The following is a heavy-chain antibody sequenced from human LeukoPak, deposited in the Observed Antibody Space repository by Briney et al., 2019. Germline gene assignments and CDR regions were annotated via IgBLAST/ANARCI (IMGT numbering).Heavy chain of an antibody. D-gene: IGHD3-22*01. CDR1: GGSISNRNYH. CDR3: ARGPYSYDSSGAFDI. Sequence: ASETLSLTCTVSGGSISNRNYHWGWIRQPPGKGLEWIGSICSSGSAYFNPSLKTRVTTSIDTSKNQFSLRLTSVTAADTAVYFCARGPYSYDSSGAFDIWGQGTMVTVSS. V-gene: IGHV4-39*01. CDR2: ICSSGSA. J-gene: IGHJ3*02.